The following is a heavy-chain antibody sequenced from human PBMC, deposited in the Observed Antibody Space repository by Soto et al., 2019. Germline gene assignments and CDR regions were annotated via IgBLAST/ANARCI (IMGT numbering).Heavy chain of an antibody. CDR2: IIPIFGTA. CDR1: GGTFSSYD. D-gene: IGHD5-12*01. V-gene: IGHV1-69*12. Sequence: QVQLVQSGAEVKKPGSSVKVSCKASGGTFSSYDISWVRQAPGQGLEWMGGIIPIFGTANYAQKFQGRVTINADEYTSTAYMELSSLRSEDTAVYYCARALVATNAFDYWGQGTLVTVSS. J-gene: IGHJ4*02. CDR3: ARALVATNAFDY.